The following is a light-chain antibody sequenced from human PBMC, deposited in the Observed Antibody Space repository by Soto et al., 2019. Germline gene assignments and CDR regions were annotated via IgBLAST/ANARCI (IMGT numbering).Light chain of an antibody. Sequence: EIVLTLSPATLSLSPGERVTLSCRASQSVGSYLAWYQQKPGQTPRLLIYDASNRATGIPARFSGSGSGTDFTLTISSLEAEDFAVYYCQHRNYWPPGATFGGGTKVEIK. CDR2: DAS. CDR3: QHRNYWPPGAT. J-gene: IGKJ4*01. CDR1: QSVGSY. V-gene: IGKV3-11*01.